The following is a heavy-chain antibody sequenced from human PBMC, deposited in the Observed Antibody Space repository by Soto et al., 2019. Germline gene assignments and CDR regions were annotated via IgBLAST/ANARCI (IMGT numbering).Heavy chain of an antibody. J-gene: IGHJ4*02. CDR3: AKEGTPKRSYYFDF. D-gene: IGHD2-15*01. Sequence: GGSLRLSCAASGFTYSTYTMHWVRQAPGKGLEWVAVISYEGRIQYYADSVKGRFTISRDNSKDTLYLQMNSLRAEDTAVYYCAKEGTPKRSYYFDFWGQGTLVTVSS. CDR2: ISYEGRIQ. V-gene: IGHV3-30*18. CDR1: GFTYSTYT.